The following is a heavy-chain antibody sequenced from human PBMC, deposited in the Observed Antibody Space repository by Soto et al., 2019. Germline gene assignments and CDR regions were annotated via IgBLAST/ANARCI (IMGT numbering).Heavy chain of an antibody. V-gene: IGHV1-2*02. CDR2: INPNSGGA. Sequence: VPVQVCSKASGDTITSSYMQFVQQAPEQGLEWMGWINPNSGGANYAQKFQGRVTMTRDTSISTAFMELSRLRSDDTAVYYCSYGSGTNYNHYGMDVWGQGSTVTV. J-gene: IGHJ6*02. CDR3: SYGSGTNYNHYGMDV. CDR1: GDTITSSY. D-gene: IGHD3-10*01.